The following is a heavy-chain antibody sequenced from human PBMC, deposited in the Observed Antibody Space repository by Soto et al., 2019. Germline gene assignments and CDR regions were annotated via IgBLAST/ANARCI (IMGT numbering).Heavy chain of an antibody. Sequence: QITLKESGPTLVKPTQTLTLTCTFSGFSLSTTGVGVGWIRQPPGKALEWLALIYWDDDKRYSASLRSRLTILKDTPKNLAVLIMTSMDPVDTATYFCSHFDSNYWGYYFDYWGQGTLVTVSS. D-gene: IGHD4-4*01. V-gene: IGHV2-5*02. J-gene: IGHJ4*02. CDR2: IYWDDDK. CDR3: SHFDSNYWGYYFDY. CDR1: GFSLSTTGVG.